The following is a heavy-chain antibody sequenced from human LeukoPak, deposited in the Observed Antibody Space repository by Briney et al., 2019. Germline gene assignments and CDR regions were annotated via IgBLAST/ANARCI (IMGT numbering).Heavy chain of an antibody. V-gene: IGHV4-59*01. Sequence: SETLSLTCTVSGDSISSYYWSWIRQPPGKGLEWIGYIYYSGSTNYNPSLKSRVTISVDTSKNRFSLKLSSMTAADAAVYYCARDGSYYTYWGQGTLVTVSS. CDR1: GDSISSYY. CDR2: IYYSGST. CDR3: ARDGSYYTY. D-gene: IGHD1-26*01. J-gene: IGHJ4*02.